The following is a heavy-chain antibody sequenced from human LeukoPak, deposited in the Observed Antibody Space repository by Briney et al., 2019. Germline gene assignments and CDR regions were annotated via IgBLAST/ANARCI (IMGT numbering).Heavy chain of an antibody. CDR3: AREGIVVVPAAYNWFDP. J-gene: IGHJ5*02. D-gene: IGHD2-2*01. Sequence: PGGSLRLSCAASGFTFNSYSMDWVRQAPGKGLEWISYISTDITTIYYADSVKGRFTNSRDNAKNSLYLQMNSLRAEDTAVYYCAREGIVVVPAAYNWFDPWGQGTLVTVSS. CDR2: ISTDITTI. V-gene: IGHV3-48*04. CDR1: GFTFNSYS.